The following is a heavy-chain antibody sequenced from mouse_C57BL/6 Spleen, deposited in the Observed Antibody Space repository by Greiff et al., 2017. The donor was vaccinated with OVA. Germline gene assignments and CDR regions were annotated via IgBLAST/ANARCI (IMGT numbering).Heavy chain of an antibody. CDR3: ARAWRDSSGRAWFAY. D-gene: IGHD3-2*02. V-gene: IGHV1-69*01. CDR2: IDPSDSYT. J-gene: IGHJ3*01. Sequence: QVQLQQPGAELVMPGASVKLSCKASGYTFTSYWMHWVKQRPGQGLEWIGEIDPSDSYTNYNQKFKGKSTLTVDKSSSTACMQLSSLTSEDSAVYYCARAWRDSSGRAWFAYWGQGTLVTVSA. CDR1: GYTFTSYW.